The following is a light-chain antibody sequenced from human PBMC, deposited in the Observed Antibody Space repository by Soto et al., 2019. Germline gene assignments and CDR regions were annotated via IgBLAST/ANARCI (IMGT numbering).Light chain of an antibody. V-gene: IGKV1-5*01. CDR2: DAS. CDR3: QRYENYWT. CDR1: QTIIYW. Sequence: DIQRTQSPSTLSVSVWYRVIFTFLASQTIIYWLAWCQVKPGKAPKLLIYDASNLESGVPSRFSGRGSGTEFTLTISSLQPDDFATYYCQRYENYWTFGQGTKVDI. J-gene: IGKJ1*01.